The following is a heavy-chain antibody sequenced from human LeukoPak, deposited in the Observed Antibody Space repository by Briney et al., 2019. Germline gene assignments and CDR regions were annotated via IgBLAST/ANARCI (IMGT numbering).Heavy chain of an antibody. V-gene: IGHV1-69*05. CDR3: ARGDCSSTSCSPYYYYYMDV. CDR1: GGTFSSYA. J-gene: IGHJ6*03. CDR2: IIPIFGTA. Sequence: GASVKVSCKASGGTFSSYAISWVRQAPGQGLEWMGGIIPIFGTANYAQKFQGRVTITTDESTSTAYMELSSLRSEDTAVYYCARGDCSSTSCSPYYYYYMDVWGKGTTVTVSS. D-gene: IGHD2-2*01.